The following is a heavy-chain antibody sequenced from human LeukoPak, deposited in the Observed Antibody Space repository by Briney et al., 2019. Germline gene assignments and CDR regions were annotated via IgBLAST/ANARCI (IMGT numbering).Heavy chain of an antibody. V-gene: IGHV3-23*01. D-gene: IGHD2-8*02. CDR2: VSGSAGRT. CDR3: AKNRGHCVDGVCHNYYYMDV. Sequence: GGSLRLSCAASGFTFSSFAMTWVRQAPGKGLEWVSTVSGSAGRTDYAESVKGRFTISRDNLKNRLYLQMNGLRAEDTAVYYCAKNRGHCVDGVCHNYYYMDVWGRGTTVTVSS. J-gene: IGHJ6*03. CDR1: GFTFSSFA.